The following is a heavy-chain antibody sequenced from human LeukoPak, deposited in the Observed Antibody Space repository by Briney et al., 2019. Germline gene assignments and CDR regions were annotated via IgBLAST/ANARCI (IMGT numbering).Heavy chain of an antibody. CDR2: IKQDGSEK. CDR3: PRGGIGYVYFDY. D-gene: IGHD3-16*01. J-gene: IGHJ4*02. V-gene: IGHV3-7*01. CDR1: GFTFSSYW. Sequence: GGSLRLSCAASGFTFSSYWMSWVRQAPGKGLEWVAHIKQDGSEKYYVDSVKGRFSISRDNAKNSLYLQMNSLRAEDTAVYYCPRGGIGYVYFDYCGQGTLVTVSS.